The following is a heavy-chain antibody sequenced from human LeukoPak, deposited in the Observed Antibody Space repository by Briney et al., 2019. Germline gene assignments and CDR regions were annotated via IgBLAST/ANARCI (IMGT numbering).Heavy chain of an antibody. Sequence: SLXXXXYGGXXXGYYWSWIRQPPGKGLEWIGEINHSGSTNYNPSLKSRVTISVDTSKNQFSLKLSSVTAADTAVYYCARSIRSGLSYYWGQGTLVTVSS. CDR1: GGXXXGYY. V-gene: IGHV4-34*01. D-gene: IGHD3-16*01. J-gene: IGHJ4*02. CDR2: INHSGST. CDR3: ARSIRSGLSYY.